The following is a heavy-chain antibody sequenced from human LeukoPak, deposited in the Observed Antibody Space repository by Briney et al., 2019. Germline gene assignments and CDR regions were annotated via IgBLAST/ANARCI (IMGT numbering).Heavy chain of an antibody. CDR3: AKDRAVAGRDLFDY. J-gene: IGHJ4*02. D-gene: IGHD6-19*01. CDR1: GFTFSDYY. Sequence: GGSLRLSCAASGFTFSDYYMSWIRQAPGKGLEWVSYISSSGSTIYYADSVKGRFTISRDNSKNTLYLQMNSLRAEDTAVYYCAKDRAVAGRDLFDYWGQGTLVTVSS. CDR2: ISSSGSTI. V-gene: IGHV3-11*01.